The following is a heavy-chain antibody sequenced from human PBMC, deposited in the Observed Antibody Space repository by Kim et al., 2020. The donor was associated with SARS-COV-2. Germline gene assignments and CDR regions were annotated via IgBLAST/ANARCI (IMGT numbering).Heavy chain of an antibody. CDR1: GYTFTSYA. Sequence: ASVKVSCKASGYTFTSYAMHWVRQAPGQRLEWMGWINAGNGNTKYSQKFQGRVTITRDTSASTAYMELSSLRSEDTAVYYCARALMDTAMVTGYYYGMDVWGQGTTVTVSS. D-gene: IGHD5-18*01. CDR2: INAGNGNT. J-gene: IGHJ6*02. CDR3: ARALMDTAMVTGYYYGMDV. V-gene: IGHV1-3*01.